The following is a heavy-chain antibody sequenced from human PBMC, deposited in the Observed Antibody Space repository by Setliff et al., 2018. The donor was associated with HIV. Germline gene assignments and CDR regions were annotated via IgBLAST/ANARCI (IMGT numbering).Heavy chain of an antibody. CDR2: IYYSGGT. D-gene: IGHD3-3*01. CDR3: ARGSRQLTIFGVVFKTNYYFMDV. V-gene: IGHV4-61*01. J-gene: IGHJ6*03. CDR1: GGSVGSGSYY. Sequence: SETLSLTCTVSGGSVGSGSYYWSWIRQSPGKGLEWIGYIYYSGGTTYNPTLKSRVTMSIDTSKNQFSLTLNSVTAADTAVYYCARGSRQLTIFGVVFKTNYYFMDVWGKGTAVTVSS.